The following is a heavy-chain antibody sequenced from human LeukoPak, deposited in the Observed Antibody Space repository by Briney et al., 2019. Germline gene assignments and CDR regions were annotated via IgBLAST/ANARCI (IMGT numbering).Heavy chain of an antibody. Sequence: ASVKVSCKASGYTFTGYYMHGVRQAPGQGLEWMGRINPNSGGTNYAQKFQGRVTMTRDTSISTAYMELSRLRSDDTAVYYCARGRMVYAMGFDPWGQGTLVTVSS. J-gene: IGHJ5*02. D-gene: IGHD2-8*01. V-gene: IGHV1-2*06. CDR3: ARGRMVYAMGFDP. CDR2: INPNSGGT. CDR1: GYTFTGYY.